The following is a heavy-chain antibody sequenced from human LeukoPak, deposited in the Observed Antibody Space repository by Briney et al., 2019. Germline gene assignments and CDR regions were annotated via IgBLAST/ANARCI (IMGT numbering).Heavy chain of an antibody. CDR1: GFTFSSYG. J-gene: IGHJ4*02. CDR3: AKDRRIPGMSRGILDY. V-gene: IGHV3-30*18. CDR2: ISYDGSNK. D-gene: IGHD6-13*01. Sequence: GRSLRLSCAASGFTFSSYGMHWVRQAPGKGLEWVAVISYDGSNKYYADSVKGRFTISRDNSKNTLYLQTNSLRAEDTAVYYCAKDRRIPGMSRGILDYWGQGTLVTVSS.